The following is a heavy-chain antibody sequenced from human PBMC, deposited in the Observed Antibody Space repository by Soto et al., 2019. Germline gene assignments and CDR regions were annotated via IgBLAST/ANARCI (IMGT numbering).Heavy chain of an antibody. V-gene: IGHV1-69*13. CDR1: GGTFSSYA. Sequence: ASVKVSCKASGGTFSSYAISWVRQAPGQGLEWMGGIIPIFGTANYAQKFQGRVTITADESTSTAYMELSSLRSEDTAVYYCASKDVDTAMDDYYYYGMDVWGQGTTVTVSS. D-gene: IGHD5-18*01. J-gene: IGHJ6*02. CDR2: IIPIFGTA. CDR3: ASKDVDTAMDDYYYYGMDV.